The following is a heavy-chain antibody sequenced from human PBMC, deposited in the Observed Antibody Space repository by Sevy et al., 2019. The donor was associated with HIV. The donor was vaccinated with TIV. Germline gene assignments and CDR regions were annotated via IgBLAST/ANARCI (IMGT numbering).Heavy chain of an antibody. CDR1: GFVFSSYA. Sequence: GGSLRLSCTASGFVFSSYAMHWVRQAPGKGLEWVAFIAYDGSNKNYAYSVKGRFTLSRDNSKNTLYLQMNSLGAEDTAVYYCARPRFLEWLSSVAFDIWGQGTMVTVSS. CDR3: ARPRFLEWLSSVAFDI. J-gene: IGHJ3*02. CDR2: IAYDGSNK. V-gene: IGHV3-30*04. D-gene: IGHD3-3*01.